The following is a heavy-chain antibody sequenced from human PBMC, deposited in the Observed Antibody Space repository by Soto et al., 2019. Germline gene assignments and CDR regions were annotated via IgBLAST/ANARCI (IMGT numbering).Heavy chain of an antibody. CDR3: AKDLRGLWFGEFNDAFDI. D-gene: IGHD3-10*01. J-gene: IGHJ3*02. V-gene: IGHV3-23*01. Sequence: EVQLLESGGGLVQPGGSLRLSCAASGFTFSSYAMSWVRQAPGKGLEWVSAISGSGGSTYYADSVKGRFTISRDNSKNTLYLQMNSLRAEDTAVYYCAKDLRGLWFGEFNDAFDIWGQGTMVTVSS. CDR1: GFTFSSYA. CDR2: ISGSGGST.